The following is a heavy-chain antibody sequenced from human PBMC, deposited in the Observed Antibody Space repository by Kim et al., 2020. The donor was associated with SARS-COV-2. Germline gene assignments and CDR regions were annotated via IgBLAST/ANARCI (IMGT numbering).Heavy chain of an antibody. D-gene: IGHD3-16*01. CDR1: GYTFTSYT. Sequence: ASVKVSCKASGYTFTSYTMHWVRQAPGQSLEWMGWINTGNGNTRYLQNFQGRVTITRDTSANTAYMELSSLTSDDTAVYYCARRGNGMDVWGQGTTVTVSS. CDR3: ARRGNGMDV. V-gene: IGHV1-3*04. J-gene: IGHJ6*02. CDR2: INTGNGNT.